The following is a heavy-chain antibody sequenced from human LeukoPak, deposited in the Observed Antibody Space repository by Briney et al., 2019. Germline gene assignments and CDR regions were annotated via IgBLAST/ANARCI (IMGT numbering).Heavy chain of an antibody. V-gene: IGHV3-21*04. CDR2: ISRSSTYI. D-gene: IGHD6-19*01. Sequence: GGSLRLSCAASAFTFSTYSMNWVRQAPGEGLDWVSSISRSSTYIYYADSVKGRFTISRDNATPSLYLQMTSLPAADPAVYYCARAYHSGWYAAGPLASWGQGALVTAPS. CDR1: AFTFSTYS. CDR3: ARAYHSGWYAAGPLAS. J-gene: IGHJ4*02.